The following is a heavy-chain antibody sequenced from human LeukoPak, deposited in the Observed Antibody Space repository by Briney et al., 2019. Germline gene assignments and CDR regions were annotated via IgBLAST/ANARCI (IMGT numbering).Heavy chain of an antibody. V-gene: IGHV4-61*05. Sequence: SETLSLTCTVSGGSISSSSYYWGWIRQPPGKGLEWIGYIYYSGSTNYNPSLKSRVTISVDTSKNQFSLKLSSVTAADTAVYYCARVRLDCSGGSCYSTPYYYYMDVWGKGTTVTISS. D-gene: IGHD2-15*01. CDR2: IYYSGST. J-gene: IGHJ6*03. CDR1: GGSISSSSYY. CDR3: ARVRLDCSGGSCYSTPYYYYMDV.